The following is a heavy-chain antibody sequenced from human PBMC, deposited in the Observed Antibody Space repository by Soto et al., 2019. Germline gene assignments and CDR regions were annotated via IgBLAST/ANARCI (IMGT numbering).Heavy chain of an antibody. CDR2: ISDDGSNT. Sequence: QVQLVESGGGVVQPGRSLRLSCAASGFTFSRHTMHWVRQAPGKGLEWVAAISDDGSNTYYADSVKGRFTISRDNSKNTLYLQMNSLSSKDTAVHHCARDVYYEFWSGLNTHAYYFDDWGQGTLVTVSS. D-gene: IGHD3-3*01. J-gene: IGHJ4*02. V-gene: IGHV3-30-3*01. CDR3: ARDVYYEFWSGLNTHAYYFDD. CDR1: GFTFSRHT.